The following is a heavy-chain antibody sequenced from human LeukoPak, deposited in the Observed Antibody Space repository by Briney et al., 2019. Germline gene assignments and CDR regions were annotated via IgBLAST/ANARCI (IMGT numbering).Heavy chain of an antibody. CDR3: ARDGVGYYDSSGYYYFQH. Sequence: ASVKVSCKASGYTLTGYYMHWVRQAPGQGLEWMGWINPNSGGTNYAQKFQGRVTMTRDTSISTAYMELSRLRSDDTAVYYCARDGVGYYDSSGYYYFQHWGQGTLVTVSS. V-gene: IGHV1-2*02. J-gene: IGHJ1*01. CDR1: GYTLTGYY. D-gene: IGHD3-22*01. CDR2: INPNSGGT.